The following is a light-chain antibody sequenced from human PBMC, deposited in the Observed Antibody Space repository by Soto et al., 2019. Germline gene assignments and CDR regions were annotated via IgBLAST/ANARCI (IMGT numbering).Light chain of an antibody. CDR1: SSDIGAYNY. V-gene: IGLV2-14*03. CDR3: TSYTSSDTLV. CDR2: DVS. Sequence: QSALTQPASVSGSPGQSITVSCTGSSSDIGAYNYVSWYQHHPGEVPKLIIHDVSSRPSGLSDRFSGSKSGNTASLTISGLQAEDEADYYCTSYTSSDTLVFGSGTKLTVL. J-gene: IGLJ1*01.